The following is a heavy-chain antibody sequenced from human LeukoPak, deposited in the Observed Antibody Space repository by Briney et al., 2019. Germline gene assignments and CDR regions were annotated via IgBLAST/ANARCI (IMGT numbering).Heavy chain of an antibody. D-gene: IGHD3-3*01. J-gene: IGHJ4*02. Sequence: GGSLRLSWGASGXTFSDYAVHWVRQAPGKGLEWVTLISYDGSTKYYLDSVKGRFTISRDNSKNTLYLQMDSLRVEDTAVYYCAKAYYGDYYDYWGQGTLVTVSS. V-gene: IGHV3-30-3*01. CDR2: ISYDGSTK. CDR1: GXTFSDYA. CDR3: AKAYYGDYYDY.